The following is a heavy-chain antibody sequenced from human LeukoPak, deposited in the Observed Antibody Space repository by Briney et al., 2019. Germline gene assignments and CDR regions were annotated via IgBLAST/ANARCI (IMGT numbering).Heavy chain of an antibody. D-gene: IGHD6-13*01. J-gene: IGHJ5*02. Sequence: SQTLSLTCTVSGGSISSGGYYWSWIRQPPGKGLEWIGYIYHSGSTYYNPSLKGRVTISVDRSKNQFSLKLSSVTAADTAVYYCARVAAAGTFWFDPWGQGTLDTVSS. V-gene: IGHV4-30-2*01. CDR2: IYHSGST. CDR1: GGSISSGGYY. CDR3: ARVAAAGTFWFDP.